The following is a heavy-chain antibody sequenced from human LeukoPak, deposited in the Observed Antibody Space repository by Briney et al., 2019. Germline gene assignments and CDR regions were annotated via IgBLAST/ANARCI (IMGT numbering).Heavy chain of an antibody. J-gene: IGHJ4*02. CDR1: GIAFSNSI. D-gene: IGHD6-19*01. V-gene: IGHV3-30-3*01. Sequence: PGGSLRLSCVASGIAFSNSIMHWVRQAPGKGLEWVAVISYDGSNKYYADSVKGRFTISRDNSKNTLYLQMNSLRAEDTAVYYCAREGLFYWGQGTLVTVSS. CDR3: AREGLFY. CDR2: ISYDGSNK.